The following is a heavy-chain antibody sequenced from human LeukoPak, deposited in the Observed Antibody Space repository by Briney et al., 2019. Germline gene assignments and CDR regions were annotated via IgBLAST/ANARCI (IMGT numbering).Heavy chain of an antibody. D-gene: IGHD3-22*01. CDR1: GFTFDDYA. Sequence: PGGSLRLSCAASGFTFDDYAMHWVRQAPGKGLEWVSLISGDGGSTYYADSVKGRFTISRDNSKNSLYLQMNSPRTEDTALYYCAKDIADNYYDSSGYPSGWGQGTLVTVSS. CDR3: AKDIADNYYDSSGYPSG. CDR2: ISGDGGST. J-gene: IGHJ4*02. V-gene: IGHV3-43*02.